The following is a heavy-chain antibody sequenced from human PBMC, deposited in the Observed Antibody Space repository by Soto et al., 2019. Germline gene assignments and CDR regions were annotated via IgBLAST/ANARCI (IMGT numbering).Heavy chain of an antibody. Sequence: GGSLRLSCAASGFTFSDYYMSWIRQAPGKGLEWVSYISSSSSYTNYADSVKGRFTISRDNAKNSLYLQMNSLRAEDTAVYYCARGRSGSYRYYFDYWGQGTLVTVSS. CDR3: ARGRSGSYRYYFDY. CDR2: ISSSSSYT. D-gene: IGHD1-26*01. V-gene: IGHV3-11*06. J-gene: IGHJ4*02. CDR1: GFTFSDYY.